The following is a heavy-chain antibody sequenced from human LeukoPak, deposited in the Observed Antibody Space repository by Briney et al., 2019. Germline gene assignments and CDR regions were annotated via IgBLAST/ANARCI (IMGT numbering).Heavy chain of an antibody. CDR2: ISWDGGST. V-gene: IGHV3-43D*04. CDR1: GFTFDDYA. J-gene: IGHJ4*02. Sequence: YPGGSLRLSCAASGFTFDDYAMHWVRQAPGKGLEWVSLISWDGGSTYYADSVKGRFTISRDNSKNSLYLQMNSLRAEDTALYYCAKDTILLVEMATIGNFDYWGQGTLVTVSS. CDR3: AKDTILLVEMATIGNFDY. D-gene: IGHD5-24*01.